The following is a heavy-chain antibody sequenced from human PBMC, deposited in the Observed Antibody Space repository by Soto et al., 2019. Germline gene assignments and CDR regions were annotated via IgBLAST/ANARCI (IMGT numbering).Heavy chain of an antibody. J-gene: IGHJ5*02. V-gene: IGHV4-39*01. CDR3: ARHGCRRWETYYDFWSGYCSWFDP. Sequence: SETLSLTCTVSGGSVSSSSYYWGWIRQPPGKGLEWIGSIYYSGSTYYNPSLKSRVTISVDTPKNQFSLKLSSVTAADTAVYYCARHGCRRWETYYDFWSGYCSWFDPWGQGTLVTVSS. CDR1: GGSVSSSSYY. CDR2: IYYSGST. D-gene: IGHD3-3*01.